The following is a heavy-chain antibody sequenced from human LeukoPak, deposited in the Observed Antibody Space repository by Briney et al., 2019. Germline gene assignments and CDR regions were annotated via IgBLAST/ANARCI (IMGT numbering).Heavy chain of an antibody. V-gene: IGHV4-34*01. Sequence: PPETLSLTCAVYGGSFSGYYWSWIRQPPGKGLEWIGEINHSGSTNYNPSLKSRVTISVDTSKNQFSLKLSSVTAADTAVYYCARGPLGWELLRSYYYGMDVWGQGTTVTVSS. CDR3: ARGPLGWELLRSYYYGMDV. J-gene: IGHJ6*02. CDR2: INHSGST. D-gene: IGHD1-26*01. CDR1: GGSFSGYY.